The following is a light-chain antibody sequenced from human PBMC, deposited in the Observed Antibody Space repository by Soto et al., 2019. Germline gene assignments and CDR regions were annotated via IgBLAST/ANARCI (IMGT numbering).Light chain of an antibody. CDR1: SSNIGNNY. CDR2: GNN. J-gene: IGLJ3*02. Sequence: QSVLTQPPSVSAAPGQKVTISCSGSSSNIGNNYVSWYQQLPGTAPKLLIYGNNNRPSGVPDRFSASKSVTSASLAIAGLQADDEADYYCQSYDSRLSGVVFGGGTKVTVL. CDR3: QSYDSRLSGVV. V-gene: IGLV1-40*01.